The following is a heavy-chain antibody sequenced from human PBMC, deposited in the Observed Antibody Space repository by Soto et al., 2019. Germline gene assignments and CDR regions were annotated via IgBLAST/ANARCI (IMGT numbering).Heavy chain of an antibody. D-gene: IGHD6-13*01. Sequence: EVQLVESGGGLVKPGGSLRLSCAASGFTFSSYSMNWVRQAPGKGLEWVSSISSSSSYIYYADSVKGRFTISRDNAKNSLYLQMNSLRGEDTAGEYCSREPRVADSDYWGQGTLVTVSS. CDR1: GFTFSSYS. V-gene: IGHV3-21*01. CDR2: ISSSSSYI. J-gene: IGHJ4*02. CDR3: SREPRVADSDY.